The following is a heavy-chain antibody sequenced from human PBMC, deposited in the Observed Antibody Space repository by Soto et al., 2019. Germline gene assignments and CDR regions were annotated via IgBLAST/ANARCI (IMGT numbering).Heavy chain of an antibody. CDR2: IIPMFRSS. D-gene: IGHD3-10*02. J-gene: IGHJ4*02. Sequence: SVKVSCKASGGTFTDYAFSWVRQAPGQGLEWMGGIIPMFRSSNFAQKFQDRLAIFADASAGTAYMELSSLRSDDTAIYYCAKDVGFQQHLFVFDLWGQGTLVTVSS. CDR1: GGTFTDYA. V-gene: IGHV1-69*13. CDR3: AKDVGFQQHLFVFDL.